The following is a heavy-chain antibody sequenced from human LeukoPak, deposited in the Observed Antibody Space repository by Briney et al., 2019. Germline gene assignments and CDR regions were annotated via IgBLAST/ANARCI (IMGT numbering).Heavy chain of an antibody. Sequence: GESLKISCKGSGHSFTSYWIGWVRQMPGKGLEWMGIIYPGDSDTRYSPSFQGQVTISADKSISTAYLQWSSLKASDTAMYYCARHRYCSGGSCGDFDYWGQGTLVTVSS. D-gene: IGHD2-15*01. CDR3: ARHRYCSGGSCGDFDY. V-gene: IGHV5-51*01. J-gene: IGHJ4*02. CDR1: GHSFTSYW. CDR2: IYPGDSDT.